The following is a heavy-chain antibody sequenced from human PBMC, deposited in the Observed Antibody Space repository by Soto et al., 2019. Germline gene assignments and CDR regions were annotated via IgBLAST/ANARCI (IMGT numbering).Heavy chain of an antibody. V-gene: IGHV1-69*13. CDR2: IIPIFGTA. CDR1: GGTFSSYA. J-gene: IGHJ4*02. CDR3: ARDTPSLGSGSYSDY. D-gene: IGHD1-26*01. Sequence: SVKVSCKASGGTFSSYAISWVRQAPGQGLEWMGGIIPIFGTANYAQKFQGRVTITADESTSTAYMELSSLRSEDTAVYYCARDTPSLGSGSYSDYWGQGTLVTVSS.